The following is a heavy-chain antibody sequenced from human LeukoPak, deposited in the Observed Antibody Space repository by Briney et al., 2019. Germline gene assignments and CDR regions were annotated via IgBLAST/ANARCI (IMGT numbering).Heavy chain of an antibody. D-gene: IGHD1-26*01. CDR1: GGSISSYY. J-gene: IGHJ3*02. CDR2: IYTSGST. CDR3: ARIVGATSRGAFDI. V-gene: IGHV4-4*07. Sequence: PSETLSLTCTVSGGSISSYYWSWIRQPAGKGLEWVGRIYTSGSTNYNPSLKSRVTISVDTSKNQFSLKLSSVTAADTAVYYCARIVGATSRGAFDIWGQGTMVTVSS.